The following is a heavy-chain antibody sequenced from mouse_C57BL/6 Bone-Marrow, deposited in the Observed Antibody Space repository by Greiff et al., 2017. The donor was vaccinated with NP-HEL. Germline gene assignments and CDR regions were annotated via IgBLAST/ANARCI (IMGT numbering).Heavy chain of an antibody. D-gene: IGHD2-4*01. J-gene: IGHJ3*01. CDR2: IWRGGST. CDR3: ARRGDYDGWFAY. V-gene: IGHV2-2*01. CDR1: GFSLTSYG. Sequence: VKLVESGPGLVQPSQSLTISCTASGFSLTSYGVHWVRQSPGQGLEWLGVIWRGGSTAYYAAFISRLSTSKDNSKSQVFLKRNSLQADDTAVYYCARRGDYDGWFAYWGQGTLVTVSA.